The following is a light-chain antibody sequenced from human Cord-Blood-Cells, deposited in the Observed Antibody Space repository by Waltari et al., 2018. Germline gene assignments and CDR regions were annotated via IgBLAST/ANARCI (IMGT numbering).Light chain of an antibody. Sequence: DIQMTQSPSSLSASVGARVTITCRASQSISSYLNWYQQKPGKAPKLLIYAASSLQSGVPSRFSGSGSGTDFTLTISSLQPEDFATYYCQQSYSTPFTCGPGTKVDIK. CDR1: QSISSY. CDR3: QQSYSTPFT. J-gene: IGKJ3*01. CDR2: AAS. V-gene: IGKV1-39*01.